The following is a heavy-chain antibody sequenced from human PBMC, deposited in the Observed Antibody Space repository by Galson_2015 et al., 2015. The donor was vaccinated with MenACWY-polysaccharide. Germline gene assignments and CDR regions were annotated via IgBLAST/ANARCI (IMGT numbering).Heavy chain of an antibody. Sequence: SLRLSCAASEFTFCTYWMNWVRQAPGKGLVWVSCISGDGSSTSYADSVNGRFTISRDNAKNTLYLQMNSLRAEDTEVYYCARGGRGPYWSFEFWGRGTLVTVSS. CDR2: ISGDGSST. V-gene: IGHV3-74*01. CDR3: ARGGRGPYWSFEF. D-gene: IGHD3-10*01. CDR1: EFTFCTYW. J-gene: IGHJ2*01.